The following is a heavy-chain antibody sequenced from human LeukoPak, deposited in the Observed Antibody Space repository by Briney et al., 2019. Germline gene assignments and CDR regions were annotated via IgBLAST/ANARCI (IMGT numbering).Heavy chain of an antibody. CDR2: INHSGST. CDR1: GGSFSGYY. J-gene: IGHJ4*02. V-gene: IGHV4-34*01. D-gene: IGHD3-22*01. CDR3: AAYYYYDSSGYPRGLFDY. Sequence: ASETLSLTCAVYGGSFSGYYWSWIRQPPGKGLEWIGEINHSGSTNYNPSLKSRVTISVDTSKNQFSLKLSSVTAADTAVYYCAAYYYYDSSGYPRGLFDYWGQGTLVTVSS.